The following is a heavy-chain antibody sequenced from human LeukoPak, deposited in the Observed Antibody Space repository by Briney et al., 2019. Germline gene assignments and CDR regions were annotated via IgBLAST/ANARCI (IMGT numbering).Heavy chain of an antibody. D-gene: IGHD3-10*01. V-gene: IGHV3-43*01. CDR1: GFTFDDYT. J-gene: IGHJ4*02. Sequence: GGSLRLSCAASGFTFDDYTMHWVRQAPGKGLEWVSLITWDGGSTYYADSVKGRFTISRDNSKSSLYLQMNSLRTEDTALYYCAKGKNTGSYLSHVDYWGQGTLVTVSS. CDR3: AKGKNTGSYLSHVDY. CDR2: ITWDGGST.